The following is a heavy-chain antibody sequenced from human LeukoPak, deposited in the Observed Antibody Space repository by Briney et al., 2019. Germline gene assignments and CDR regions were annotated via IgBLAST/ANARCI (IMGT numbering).Heavy chain of an antibody. CDR3: ARDLKVKDWSTWFDR. D-gene: IGHD3/OR15-3a*01. J-gene: IGHJ5*02. Sequence: GGSLRLSCAASGFTFGDYTMHWVRQAPGKGLEWVAVNCFAGSFKYYADSVKGRFTVSRDDSESTLHLQMNSLRPEDTAVYYCARDLKVKDWSTWFDRWGQGTLVTVSS. V-gene: IGHV3-33*01. CDR1: GFTFGDYT. CDR2: NCFAGSFK.